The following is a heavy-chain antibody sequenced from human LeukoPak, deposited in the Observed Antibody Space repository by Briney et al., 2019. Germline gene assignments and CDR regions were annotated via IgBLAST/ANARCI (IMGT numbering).Heavy chain of an antibody. Sequence: PGGSLRLSCAASGFTFSSYFMHWVRQAPGKGLVWVSRVSNDGTYTEYADSVKGRFTISRDNVKDTLYLQVNSLRAEDTAVYYCAITVDCRATTDCYSYFHHWGQGTLVTVSS. V-gene: IGHV3-74*03. CDR2: VSNDGTYT. D-gene: IGHD2-21*02. J-gene: IGHJ1*01. CDR1: GFTFSSYF. CDR3: AITVDCRATTDCYSYFHH.